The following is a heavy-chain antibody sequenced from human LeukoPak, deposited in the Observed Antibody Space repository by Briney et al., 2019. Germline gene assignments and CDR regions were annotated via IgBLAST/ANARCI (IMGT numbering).Heavy chain of an antibody. J-gene: IGHJ6*02. CDR1: GGSFSGYY. Sequence: SGTLSLTCAVYGGSFSGYYWSWIRQPPGKGLEWIGEINHSGSTNYNPSLKSRVTISVDTSKNQFSLKLSSVTAADTAVYYCAREMGGSGFYYGMDVWGQGTTVTVSS. CDR2: INHSGST. V-gene: IGHV4-34*01. D-gene: IGHD3-10*01. CDR3: AREMGGSGFYYGMDV.